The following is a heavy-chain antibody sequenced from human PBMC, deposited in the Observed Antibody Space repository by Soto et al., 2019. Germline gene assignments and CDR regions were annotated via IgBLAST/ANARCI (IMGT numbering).Heavy chain of an antibody. CDR2: INPATGAA. V-gene: IGHV1-2*02. Sequence: QLHLVQSGAVVKKPGASVTVSCSASGYPVTAYYMHWVRQAPGRGLEWMGGINPATGAAKYTQTFQGRVTMTRDTSTSTVFMELGGLTSEDTAVFYCARRGGVGVAGSAAFDMWGQGTWVTGSS. J-gene: IGHJ3*02. CDR1: GYPVTAYY. D-gene: IGHD3-3*01. CDR3: ARRGGVGVAGSAAFDM.